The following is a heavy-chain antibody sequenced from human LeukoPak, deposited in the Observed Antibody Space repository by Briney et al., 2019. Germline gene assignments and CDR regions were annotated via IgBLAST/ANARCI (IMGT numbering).Heavy chain of an antibody. CDR3: ARGWDPVLLRFGETQNAFDI. CDR2: INDRGST. CDR1: GGSFSGYD. D-gene: IGHD3-10*01. Sequence: PSETLSLTCAVYGGSFSGYDWSWVRQPPGKGLEWIGEINDRGSTNYNPSLKSRVTISVDTSKNQFSLKLSSVTAADTAVYYCARGWDPVLLRFGETQNAFDIWGQGTMVTVSS. V-gene: IGHV4-34*01. J-gene: IGHJ3*02.